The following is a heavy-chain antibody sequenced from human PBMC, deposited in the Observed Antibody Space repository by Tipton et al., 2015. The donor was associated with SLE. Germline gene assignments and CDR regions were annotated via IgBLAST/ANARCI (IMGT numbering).Heavy chain of an antibody. J-gene: IGHJ4*02. CDR1: GGSISSSSYY. V-gene: IGHV4-39*07. Sequence: TLSLTCTVSGGSISSSSYYWGWIRQPPGKGLEWIGSIYYSGSTYYNPSLKSRVTISVDTSKNQFSLKLSSVTAADTAVYYCAQVAAAGPTGDYWGQGTLVTVSS. D-gene: IGHD6-13*01. CDR2: IYYSGST. CDR3: AQVAAAGPTGDY.